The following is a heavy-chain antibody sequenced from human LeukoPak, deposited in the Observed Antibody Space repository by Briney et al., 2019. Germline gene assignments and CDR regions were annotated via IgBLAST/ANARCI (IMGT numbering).Heavy chain of an antibody. CDR3: ARQGDTAMVYY. J-gene: IGHJ4*02. D-gene: IGHD5-18*01. CDR2: INHYGRT. Sequence: SETLSLTCAVYGESFSTYYWTWIRQSPGKGLEWIGEINHYGRTNYNPSLKSRVTISADTSKNQFSLKLSSVTAADTAVYYCARQGDTAMVYYWGQGTLVTVSS. CDR1: GESFSTYY. V-gene: IGHV4-34*01.